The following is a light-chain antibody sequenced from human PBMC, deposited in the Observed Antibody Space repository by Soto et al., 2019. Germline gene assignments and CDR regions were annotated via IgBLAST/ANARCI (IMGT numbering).Light chain of an antibody. CDR3: QQYGSSLWT. CDR1: QSVASSY. CDR2: SAS. J-gene: IGKJ1*01. V-gene: IGKV3-20*01. Sequence: EVVLTQSPGTLSLSPGERVTLSCRASQSVASSYLAWYQQKPGRAPRLLFYSASSRATGIPDRFSGSGSGTDFTLTISRLEPEDFAVYYCQQYGSSLWTFGQGTKVEIK.